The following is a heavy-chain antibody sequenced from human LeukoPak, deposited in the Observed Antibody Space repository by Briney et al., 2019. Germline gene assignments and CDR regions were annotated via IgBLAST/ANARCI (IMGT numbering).Heavy chain of an antibody. CDR1: GLTFSNYA. J-gene: IGHJ4*02. D-gene: IGHD2-15*01. Sequence: GGSLRLSCAASGLTFSNYAMHWVRQAPGKGLDWVAVISHDGSNKYYADSVKGRFTISRDYSKNTLFLQMNSLRTEDTAVYSCARQDCSGGSCYLDYWGQGMLVTVSS. CDR3: ARQDCSGGSCYLDY. CDR2: ISHDGSNK. V-gene: IGHV3-30*04.